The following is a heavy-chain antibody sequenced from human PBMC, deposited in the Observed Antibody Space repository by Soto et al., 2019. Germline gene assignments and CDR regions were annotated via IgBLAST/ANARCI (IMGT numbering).Heavy chain of an antibody. J-gene: IGHJ6*03. V-gene: IGHV4-34*01. CDR3: ARGQLDIVVVVAAALYYYYYMDV. CDR2: INHSGST. CDR1: GGSFSGYY. D-gene: IGHD2-15*01. Sequence: SETLSLTCAVYGGSFSGYYWSWIRQPPGKGLEWIGEINHSGSTNYNPSLKSRVTISVDTSKNQFSLKLSSVTAADTAVYYCARGQLDIVVVVAAALYYYYYMDVWGKGTTVTVSS.